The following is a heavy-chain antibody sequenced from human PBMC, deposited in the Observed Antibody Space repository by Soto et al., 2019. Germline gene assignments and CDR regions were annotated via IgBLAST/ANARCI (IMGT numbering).Heavy chain of an antibody. J-gene: IGHJ2*01. Sequence: QVTLKESGPVLVKPTETLTLTCTVSGFSLSNARMGVSWIRQPPGKALEWLAHIFSNDEKSYSTSLKSRLTSSKDTSKSQVVLTMTNMDPVDTATYYCARISTNYYDSSGYYYWYVDLWGRGTLVTVSS. V-gene: IGHV2-26*01. CDR1: GFSLSNARMG. D-gene: IGHD3-22*01. CDR3: ARISTNYYDSSGYYYWYVDL. CDR2: IFSNDEK.